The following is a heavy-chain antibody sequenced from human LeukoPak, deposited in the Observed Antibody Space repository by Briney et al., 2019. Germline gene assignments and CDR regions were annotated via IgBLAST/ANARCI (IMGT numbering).Heavy chain of an antibody. CDR3: ARDRDYSNTERGFDY. CDR2: INPNSGET. Sequence: ASLKVSCKTAGYTFTDYYIHWVRQAPGQGLEWMGWINPNSGETNSAQKFQGRVTMTGDTSISTAYMELRRVTSDDTAVYYCARDRDYSNTERGFDYWGQGTLVTVCS. J-gene: IGHJ4*02. V-gene: IGHV1-2*02. D-gene: IGHD4-11*01. CDR1: GYTFTDYY.